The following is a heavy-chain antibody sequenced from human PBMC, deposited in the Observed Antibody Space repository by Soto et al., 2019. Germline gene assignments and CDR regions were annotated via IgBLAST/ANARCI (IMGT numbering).Heavy chain of an antibody. J-gene: IGHJ4*02. CDR3: RLTGVSEVDY. CDR2: IYPDSGGT. V-gene: IGHV1-2*02. CDR1: RYSPSRGN. D-gene: IGHD2-8*01. Sequence: SCTNYRYSPSRGNMHWLRQAPGQGLESMGWIYPDSGGTDYAQKFQGRVTMTRDTSISTAYMELSRLRPDDTAVYYCRLTGVSEVDYWGQGTLVTVSS.